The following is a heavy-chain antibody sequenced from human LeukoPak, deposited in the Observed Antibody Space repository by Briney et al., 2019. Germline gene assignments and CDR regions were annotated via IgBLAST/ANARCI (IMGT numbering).Heavy chain of an antibody. CDR2: IHYSGST. CDR1: GGSISSSSYY. V-gene: IGHV4-39*07. D-gene: IGHD3-10*01. CDR3: ARDAKYYFGSRTYFFFEY. Sequence: SETLSLTCTVSGGSISSSSYYWAWIRQPPGKGLEWIGSIHYSGSTYYNPSLQSRVTISIDTSKNQFSLKLSSVTAADTAIYYCARDAKYYFGSRTYFFFEYWGQGTLLTVSS. J-gene: IGHJ4*02.